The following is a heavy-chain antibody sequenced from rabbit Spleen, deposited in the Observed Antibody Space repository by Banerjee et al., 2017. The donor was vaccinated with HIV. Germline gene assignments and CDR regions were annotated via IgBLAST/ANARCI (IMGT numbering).Heavy chain of an antibody. V-gene: IGHV1S45*01. CDR2: IAGSSSGFT. Sequence: QEQLVESGGGLVQPEGSLKLSCTASGFSFSDKAVMCWVRQAPGKGLEWIACIAGSSSGFTYSATWAKGRFTISKTSSTTVTLQMTSLTAADTATYFCARDTGSSFSSYGMDLWGPGTLVTVS. CDR3: ARDTGSSFSSYGMDL. J-gene: IGHJ6*01. D-gene: IGHD8-1*01. CDR1: GFSFSDKAV.